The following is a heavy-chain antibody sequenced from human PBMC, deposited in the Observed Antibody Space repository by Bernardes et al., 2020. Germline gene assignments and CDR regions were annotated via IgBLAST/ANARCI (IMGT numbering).Heavy chain of an antibody. Sequence: GGSLRLSCAASGFTFSSYSMNWVRQAPGKGLEWVSSISSSSSYIYYADSVKGRFTISRDNAKNSLYLQMNSLRAEDTAVYYCARDRRSIAARSFDYWGQGTLVTVSS. CDR3: ARDRRSIAARSFDY. J-gene: IGHJ4*02. V-gene: IGHV3-21*01. CDR2: ISSSSSYI. CDR1: GFTFSSYS. D-gene: IGHD6-6*01.